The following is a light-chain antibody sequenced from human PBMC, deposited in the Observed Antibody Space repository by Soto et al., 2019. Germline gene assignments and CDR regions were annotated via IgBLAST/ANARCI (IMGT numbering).Light chain of an antibody. CDR3: QQLDSYTRT. CDR2: AAS. J-gene: IGKJ1*01. CDR1: QGISTY. Sequence: DIQLTQSPSFLSASIGDRVTIPCRASQGISTYLAWYQQKPGKAPKLLIYAASTLQSGVPSRFSGSGSGTEFTLTISSLQPEDFATYYCQQLDSYTRTFGQGTKVEIK. V-gene: IGKV1-9*01.